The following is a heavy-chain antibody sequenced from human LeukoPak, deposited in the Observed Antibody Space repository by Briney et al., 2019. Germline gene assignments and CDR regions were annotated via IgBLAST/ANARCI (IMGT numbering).Heavy chain of an antibody. Sequence: PSETLSLTCTVSGGSISSYYWSWIRQPPGKGLEWIGYIYYSGSTNYNPYLKSRVTISVDTSKNQFSLKLSSVTAADTAVYYCARGGYSSSWSQSDYYYYMDVWGKGTTVTVSS. J-gene: IGHJ6*03. CDR3: ARGGYSSSWSQSDYYYYMDV. CDR2: IYYSGST. D-gene: IGHD6-13*01. V-gene: IGHV4-59*01. CDR1: GGSISSYY.